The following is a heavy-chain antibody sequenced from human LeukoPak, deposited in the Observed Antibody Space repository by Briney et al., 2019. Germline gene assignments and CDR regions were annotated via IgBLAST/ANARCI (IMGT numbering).Heavy chain of an antibody. CDR2: IYTSGST. D-gene: IGHD3-16*02. CDR1: GDSISDFY. Sequence: PSETLSLTCTVSGDSISDFYWSWIRQPAGKGLEWIGRIYTSGSTKYNPSLKSRVTVSLDTSKNQFSLELSSVTAADTAVYYCARSDTSGGVIAFDAFDIWGQGTMVTVSS. CDR3: ARSDTSGGVIAFDAFDI. J-gene: IGHJ3*02. V-gene: IGHV4-4*07.